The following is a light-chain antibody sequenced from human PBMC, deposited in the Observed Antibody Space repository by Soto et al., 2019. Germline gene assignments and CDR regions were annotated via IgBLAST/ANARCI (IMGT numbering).Light chain of an antibody. V-gene: IGLV2-11*01. Sequence: QSALTQPRSVSGSPGQSVTISCTGTSSDIGAYNYVSWYQQHPGKAPKLMIYTVTNRPSGVPDRFSGSKSDNTASLTISGLQADAEADYYCCSYAGSSSYVFGTGTKVHRP. J-gene: IGLJ1*01. CDR1: SSDIGAYNY. CDR3: CSYAGSSSYV. CDR2: TVT.